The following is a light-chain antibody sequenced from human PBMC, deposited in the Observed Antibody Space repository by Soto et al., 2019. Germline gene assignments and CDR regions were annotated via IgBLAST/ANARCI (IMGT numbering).Light chain of an antibody. CDR3: QQYAGPPTT. CDR1: QGIGDT. CDR2: GAS. J-gene: IGKJ5*01. Sequence: EVVMRQSPATLSVSPGEGATLSCRASQGIGDTLAWYQHKPGQTPRLLIYGASRRATGIPDRFSGGGSGTDFTLTISRLEPEDFAVYFCQQYAGPPTTFGQGTRLEIK. V-gene: IGKV3-20*01.